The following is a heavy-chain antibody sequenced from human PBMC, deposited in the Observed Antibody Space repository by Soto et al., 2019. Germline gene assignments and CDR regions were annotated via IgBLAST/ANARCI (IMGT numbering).Heavy chain of an antibody. Sequence: QVQLVESGGGVVQPGRSLRLSCAASGFTFSIYAMHWVRQAPGKGLELVAVISYDGSNKYYADSVKGRFTISRDTSKNTLYLQMNSLRDEDTAVYYCASRHDYAEYDWFDPWGQGTLVTVSS. CDR2: ISYDGSNK. D-gene: IGHD4-17*01. CDR3: ASRHDYAEYDWFDP. CDR1: GFTFSIYA. V-gene: IGHV3-30-3*01. J-gene: IGHJ5*02.